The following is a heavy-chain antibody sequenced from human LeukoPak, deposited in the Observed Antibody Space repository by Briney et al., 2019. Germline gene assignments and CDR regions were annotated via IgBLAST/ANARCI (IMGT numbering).Heavy chain of an antibody. Sequence: PSETLSLTCAVYGGSFSGYYWSWIRQPPGKGLEWIGEINHSGSTNYNPSLRSRVTISVDTSKNQFSLKLSSVTAADTAVYYCARGRRMSGARDCWFDPWGQGTLVTASS. V-gene: IGHV4-34*01. CDR2: INHSGST. J-gene: IGHJ5*02. D-gene: IGHD2-15*01. CDR1: GGSFSGYY. CDR3: ARGRRMSGARDCWFDP.